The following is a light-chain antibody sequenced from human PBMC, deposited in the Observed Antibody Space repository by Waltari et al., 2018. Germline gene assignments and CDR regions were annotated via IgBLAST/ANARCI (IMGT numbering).Light chain of an antibody. V-gene: IGKV3-15*01. CDR2: GVS. Sequence: EIVMTQSPATLSVSPGERATLSCRASQSVSSNLAWYQQNPGQAPRLLIYGVSTRATGIPARFSGSGSETDFTLTISSLQSEDFAVYYCQQYNNWPTWTFGQGTKVEIK. J-gene: IGKJ1*01. CDR1: QSVSSN. CDR3: QQYNNWPTWT.